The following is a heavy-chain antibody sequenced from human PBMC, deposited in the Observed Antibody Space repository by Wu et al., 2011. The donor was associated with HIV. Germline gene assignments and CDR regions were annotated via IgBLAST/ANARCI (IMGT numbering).Heavy chain of an antibody. D-gene: IGHD3-22*01. CDR3: VTLPLPQTRRLTLKSSVYAYYFDF. CDR2: FHPEDRER. J-gene: IGHJ4*02. Sequence: QVHLVQSGAEVKKPGASVKVSCKLSGYPFSELFAHWVRQTPGKGLEWMGGFHPEDRERVYAQNFQGRLTLTEDTLTDTAYMELSSLRSEDTAIYYCVTLPLPQTRRLTLKSSVYAYYFDFWGQGTLVTVSS. V-gene: IGHV1-24*01. CDR1: GYPFSELF.